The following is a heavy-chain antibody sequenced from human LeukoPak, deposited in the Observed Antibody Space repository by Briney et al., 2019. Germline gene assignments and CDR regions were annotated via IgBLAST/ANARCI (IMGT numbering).Heavy chain of an antibody. CDR2: MNPNSGNT. D-gene: IGHD2-2*01. Sequence: GASVKVSCKASGYTFTSYDINWVRQATGQGLEWMGWMNPNSGNTGYAQKFQGRVTMTRNTSISTAYMELSSLRSEDTAVYYCARDLRRLNCSSTSCPTNYYYYYGMDVWGQGTTVTVSS. CDR1: GYTFTSYD. CDR3: ARDLRRLNCSSTSCPTNYYYYYGMDV. V-gene: IGHV1-8*01. J-gene: IGHJ6*02.